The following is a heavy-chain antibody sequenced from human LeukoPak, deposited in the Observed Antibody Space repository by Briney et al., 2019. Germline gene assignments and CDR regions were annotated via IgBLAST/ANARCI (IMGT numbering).Heavy chain of an antibody. V-gene: IGHV1-18*01. J-gene: IGHJ4*02. CDR2: ISPYNGNT. Sequence: ASVKVSCKASGYTFSSYGLSWVRQAPGQGLEWMGWISPYNGNTNYAQKFQGRDTMTTDTSTNTAHMELRSLRSDDTAVYYCAREAAMTDWGQGTLVTVSS. CDR1: GYTFSSYG. CDR3: AREAAMTD. D-gene: IGHD5-18*01.